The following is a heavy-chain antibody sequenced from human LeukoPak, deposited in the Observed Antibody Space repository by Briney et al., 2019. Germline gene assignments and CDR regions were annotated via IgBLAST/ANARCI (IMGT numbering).Heavy chain of an antibody. CDR3: ARTHGDYENWFDP. V-gene: IGHV1-2*02. D-gene: IGHD4-17*01. Sequence: ASVKVSCTASGYTFTGYYMHWVRQAPGQGLEWMGWINPNSGGTNYAQKFQGRVTMTRDTSISTAYMELNRLRSDDTAVYYCARTHGDYENWFDPWGQGSLVTVSS. CDR1: GYTFTGYY. J-gene: IGHJ5*02. CDR2: INPNSGGT.